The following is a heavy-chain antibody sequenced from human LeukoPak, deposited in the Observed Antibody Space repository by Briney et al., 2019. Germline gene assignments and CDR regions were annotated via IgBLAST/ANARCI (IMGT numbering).Heavy chain of an antibody. J-gene: IGHJ3*02. V-gene: IGHV3-64D*06. CDR3: VKTMVTFGGIIRADAFDI. CDR2: INNNGGTT. CDR1: GFTFSINA. Sequence: GGSLRLSCSASGFTFSINAMHWVRQAPGKGLEYLSGINNNGGTTNYADSVKGRFTISRDNFKNTLYLQMSSLRPEDTAVYYCVKTMVTFGGIIRADAFDIWGQGTMVTVSS. D-gene: IGHD3-16*01.